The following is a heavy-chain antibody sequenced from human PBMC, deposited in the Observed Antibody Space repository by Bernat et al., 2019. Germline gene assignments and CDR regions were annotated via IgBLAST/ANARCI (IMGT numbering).Heavy chain of an antibody. CDR3: ARDYGDYYFDY. CDR2: ISSSSSYI. V-gene: IGHV3-21*05. CDR1: GFTFSSYS. J-gene: IGHJ4*02. Sequence: EVQLVESGGGLVKPGGSLRLSCAASGFTFSSYSMSWVRQAPGKGLEWVSYISSSSSYIYYADSVKGRFTISRDNAKNSLYLQMNSLRAEDTAVYYCARDYGDYYFDYWGQGTLVTVSS. D-gene: IGHD4-17*01.